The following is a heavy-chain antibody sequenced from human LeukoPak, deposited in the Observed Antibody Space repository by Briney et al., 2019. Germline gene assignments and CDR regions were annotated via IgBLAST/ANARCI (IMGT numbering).Heavy chain of an antibody. V-gene: IGHV1-24*01. Sequence: ASVKVSCKLSGDTRTQLSMHWVRQSPGKGLEWMGGFVPEDGETIYAQKFQGRVTMTEDTSTDTAYMELSSLRSDATAVYFCATLPRGHLFDSWGQGTLVTVSS. CDR1: GDTRTQLS. D-gene: IGHD3-10*01. CDR3: ATLPRGHLFDS. J-gene: IGHJ4*02. CDR2: FVPEDGET.